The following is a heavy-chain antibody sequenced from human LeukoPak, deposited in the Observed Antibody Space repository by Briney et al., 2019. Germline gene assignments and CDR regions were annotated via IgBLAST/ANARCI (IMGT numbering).Heavy chain of an antibody. CDR2: IRADGATT. CDR1: GFTFGDYD. D-gene: IGHD1-26*01. J-gene: IGHJ4*02. CDR3: ARDNTGSYEY. Sequence: GGSLRLSCAASGFTFGDYDMHWVRQAPGKGLEWVSLIRADGATTRYTDSVKGRFTISRDNSKDSLYLQMNSLRTEDTALNYCARDNTGSYEYWGQGTLVTVSP. V-gene: IGHV3-43*02.